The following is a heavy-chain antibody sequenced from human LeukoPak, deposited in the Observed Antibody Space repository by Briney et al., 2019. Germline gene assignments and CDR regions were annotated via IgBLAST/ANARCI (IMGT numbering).Heavy chain of an antibody. CDR2: IIPIFGTA. CDR3: ARNGFDYDFWSGYPPPFYYYGMDV. V-gene: IGHV1-69*13. J-gene: IGHJ6*02. CDR1: GGTFSSYA. D-gene: IGHD3-3*01. Sequence: WASVKVSCKASGGTFSSYAISWVRQAPGQGLEWTGGIIPIFGTANYAQKFQGRVTITADESTSTAYMELSSLRSEDTAVYYCARNGFDYDFWSGYPPPFYYYGMDVWGQGTTVTVSS.